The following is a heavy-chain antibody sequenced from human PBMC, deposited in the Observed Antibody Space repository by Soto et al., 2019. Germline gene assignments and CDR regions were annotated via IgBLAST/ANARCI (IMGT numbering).Heavy chain of an antibody. CDR1: GGTFSSYT. Sequence: ASVKVSCKASGGTFSSYTISWVRQAPGQGLEWMGRIIPILGIANYAQKFQGRVTITADKSTSTAYMELSSLRSEDTAVYYCARALSASDAFDIWGQGTMVTVSS. CDR2: IIPILGIA. CDR3: ARALSASDAFDI. V-gene: IGHV1-69*02. J-gene: IGHJ3*02.